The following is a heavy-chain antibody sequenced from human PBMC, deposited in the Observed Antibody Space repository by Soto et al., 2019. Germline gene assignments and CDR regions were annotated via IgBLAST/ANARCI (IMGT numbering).Heavy chain of an antibody. CDR3: ARDGARITIFGVVNASRGMDV. J-gene: IGHJ6*02. V-gene: IGHV3-30-3*01. CDR1: GFTFSSYA. D-gene: IGHD3-3*01. CDR2: ISYDGSNK. Sequence: RRLSCAASGFTFSSYAMHWVRQAPGKGLEWVAVISYDGSNKYYADSVKGRFTISRDNSKNTLYLQMNSLRAEDTAVYYCARDGARITIFGVVNASRGMDVWGQGTTVTVSS.